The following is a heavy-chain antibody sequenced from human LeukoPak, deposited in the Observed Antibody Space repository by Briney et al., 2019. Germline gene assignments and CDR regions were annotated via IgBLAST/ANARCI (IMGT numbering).Heavy chain of an antibody. CDR3: ARDPGAVAGTGSLHLDY. D-gene: IGHD6-19*01. CDR2: IIPIFGIA. V-gene: IGHV1-69*04. Sequence: SVKVSCKASGGTFSSYAISWVRQAPGQGLEWMGRIIPIFGIANYAQKFQGRVTITADKSTSTAYMELSSLRSEDTAVYYCARDPGAVAGTGSLHLDYWGQGTLVTVPS. J-gene: IGHJ4*02. CDR1: GGTFSSYA.